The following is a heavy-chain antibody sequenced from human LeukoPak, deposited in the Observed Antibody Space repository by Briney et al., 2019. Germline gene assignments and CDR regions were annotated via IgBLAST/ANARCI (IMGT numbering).Heavy chain of an antibody. CDR2: IYYSGST. CDR3: ARRAVAFDI. Sequence: SDTLSLPCTVSCGFISIYLWRWLRQPPGKGLEWIGYIYYSGSTNYNPSLKSRVTISVYTSKNQFSLKLSSVTAADTAVYYCARRAVAFDIWGQETMVTVSS. V-gene: IGHV4-59*07. CDR1: CGFISIYL. J-gene: IGHJ3*02.